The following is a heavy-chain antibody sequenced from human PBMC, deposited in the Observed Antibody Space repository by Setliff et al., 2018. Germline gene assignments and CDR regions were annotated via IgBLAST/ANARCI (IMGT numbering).Heavy chain of an antibody. CDR1: GGSFSRGSYY. D-gene: IGHD3-3*01. CDR3: ARDYNFWSGYLNDYYYYGMEV. Sequence: SETLSLTCTVSGGSFSRGSYYWSWIRQPAGKGLEWIGRIYTSGSTNYNPSLKSRVTISVDTSKNQFSLKLSSVTAADTAVYYCARDYNFWSGYLNDYYYYGMEVWGQGTTVTGSS. V-gene: IGHV4-61*02. CDR2: IYTSGST. J-gene: IGHJ6*02.